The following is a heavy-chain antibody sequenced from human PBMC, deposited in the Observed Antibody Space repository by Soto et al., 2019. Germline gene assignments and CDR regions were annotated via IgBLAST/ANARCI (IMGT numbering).Heavy chain of an antibody. Sequence: GGSLRLSCAASGFTFSSYSMNWVRQAPGKGLEWVSSISSSSSYIYYADSMKGRFTISRDNAKNSMYLQMNSLRAEDTAVYDCARDFHDFWSGYYDPYYYNGMDVWGQGTTVTVSS. CDR2: ISSSSSYI. V-gene: IGHV3-21*01. J-gene: IGHJ6*02. D-gene: IGHD3-3*01. CDR3: ARDFHDFWSGYYDPYYYNGMDV. CDR1: GFTFSSYS.